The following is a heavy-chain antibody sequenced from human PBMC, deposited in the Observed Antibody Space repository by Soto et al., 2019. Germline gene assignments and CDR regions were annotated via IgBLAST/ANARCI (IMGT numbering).Heavy chain of an antibody. V-gene: IGHV1-69*02. D-gene: IGHD3-10*01. CDR1: GDTFSFYT. CDR2: TIPMLGMA. CDR3: ATHYGSGSTAFDY. Sequence: QVQLVQSGAEVKKPGSSVKVSCTASGDTFSFYTISWVRQAPGQGLEWMGRTIPMLGMADYPQKFQGRVTISVDKSTSTVYMFLPSLRSEDTAVYYWATHYGSGSTAFDYWGQGTLVTVSS. J-gene: IGHJ4*02.